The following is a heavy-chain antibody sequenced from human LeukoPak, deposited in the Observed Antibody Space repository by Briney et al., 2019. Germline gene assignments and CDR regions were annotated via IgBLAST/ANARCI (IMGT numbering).Heavy chain of an antibody. CDR1: GYSFTSYW. Sequence: GESLRISCKGSGYSFTSYWISWVRQMPGKGLEWMGRIDPSDSYTNYSPSFQGHVTISAGKSISTAYLPWSSLKASDTAMYYCATSWESEQLVRYWGQGTLVTVSS. D-gene: IGHD6-13*01. CDR2: IDPSDSYT. CDR3: ATSWESEQLVRY. V-gene: IGHV5-10-1*01. J-gene: IGHJ4*02.